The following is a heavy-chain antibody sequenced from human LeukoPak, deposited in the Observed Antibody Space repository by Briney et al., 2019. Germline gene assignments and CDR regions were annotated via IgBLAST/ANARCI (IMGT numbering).Heavy chain of an antibody. J-gene: IGHJ5*02. Sequence: ASVKVSCKASGYTFTSYYMHWVRQAPGQGLEWMGGFDPEDGETIYAQKFQGRVTMTEDTSTDTAYMELSSLRSEDTAVYYCATVADYGMFDPWGQGTLVTVSS. CDR2: FDPEDGET. CDR1: GYTFTSYY. V-gene: IGHV1-24*01. D-gene: IGHD4-17*01. CDR3: ATVADYGMFDP.